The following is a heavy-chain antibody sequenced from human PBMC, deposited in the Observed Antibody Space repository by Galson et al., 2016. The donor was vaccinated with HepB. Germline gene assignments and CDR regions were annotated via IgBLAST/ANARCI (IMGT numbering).Heavy chain of an antibody. CDR1: GFTFSRYG. J-gene: IGHJ4*02. Sequence: SLRLSCAASGFTFSRYGMHWVRQAPGKGLEWVAVISYDGSYKFYADSVRGRFTISRDNSEDTVYLQMNSLRAEDTAVYYCARDYIMMTVTWGPDYWGQGTLVSVSS. CDR2: ISYDGSYK. V-gene: IGHV3-30*03. D-gene: IGHD4-17*01. CDR3: ARDYIMMTVTWGPDY.